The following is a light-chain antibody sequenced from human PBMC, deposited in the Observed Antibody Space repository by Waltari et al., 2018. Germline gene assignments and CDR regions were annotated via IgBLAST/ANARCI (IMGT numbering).Light chain of an antibody. CDR3: LQDYNYPRT. Sequence: AIQMTQSPSSLSASVGDRVTITCRASQGIRNDLGWYQQKPGKAPKLLIYAASSLQSGVPPRFSGSESGTDFTLTIRSLQPEDFATYYCLQDYNYPRTFGQGTKVEIK. J-gene: IGKJ1*01. V-gene: IGKV1-6*01. CDR1: QGIRND. CDR2: AAS.